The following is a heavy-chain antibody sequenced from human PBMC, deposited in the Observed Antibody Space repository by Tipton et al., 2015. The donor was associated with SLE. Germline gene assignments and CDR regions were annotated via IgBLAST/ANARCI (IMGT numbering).Heavy chain of an antibody. CDR2: INHSGST. CDR3: ARRSYWGEFF. V-gene: IGHV4-34*01. Sequence: LRLSCVVSGFTFSNNWMAWVRQAPGKGLEWIGEINHSGSTNYNPSLKSRVTISLDTSKNQSSLNLNSVTAADTAVYFCARRSYWGEFFWGQGTLVTVSS. J-gene: IGHJ4*02. D-gene: IGHD3-16*01. CDR1: GFTFSNNW.